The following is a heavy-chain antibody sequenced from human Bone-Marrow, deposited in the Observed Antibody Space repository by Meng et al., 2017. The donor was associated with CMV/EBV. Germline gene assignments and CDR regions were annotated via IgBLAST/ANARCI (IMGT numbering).Heavy chain of an antibody. CDR3: ARSQWLGQLGNWFDP. D-gene: IGHD6-19*01. Sequence: GESLKISCAASGFTFSSYSMNWVRQAPGKGLEWVSSISSSSSYIYYADSVKGRFTISRDNAKNSLYLKMNSLRAEDTAVYYCARSQWLGQLGNWFDPWGQGTLVTVSS. J-gene: IGHJ5*02. CDR1: GFTFSSYS. V-gene: IGHV3-21*01. CDR2: ISSSSSYI.